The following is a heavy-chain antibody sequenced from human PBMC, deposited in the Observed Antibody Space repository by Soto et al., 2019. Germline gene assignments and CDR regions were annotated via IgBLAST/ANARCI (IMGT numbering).Heavy chain of an antibody. V-gene: IGHV3-49*03. CDR3: TINIPMAVVVPDGFYI. CDR2: ISSKAYGGTA. CDR1: VCTCGDYA. Sequence: PRGSLSLCCTASVCTCGDYALSWLREAPGKGLEWVGFISSKAYGGTAECAPSVKGRSSNSRDYSKSTAHIQMNRLKSEDTAAYQCTINIPMAVVVPDGFYIWGQGTRITVSS. D-gene: IGHD3-22*01. J-gene: IGHJ3*02.